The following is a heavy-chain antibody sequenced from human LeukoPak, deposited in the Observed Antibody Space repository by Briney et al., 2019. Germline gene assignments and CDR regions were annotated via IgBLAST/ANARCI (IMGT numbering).Heavy chain of an antibody. V-gene: IGHV3-53*01. CDR3: ARDGCNGPRVFDY. J-gene: IGHJ4*02. D-gene: IGHD5-24*01. Sequence: PGGSLRLSCAASGLTVSRNYMSWVRQAPGKGLEWVSVLYSGGSTYYADSVKGRFTISRDNSKNTLYLQMNSLRAEDTAVYYCARDGCNGPRVFDYWGQGTLVTVSS. CDR1: GLTVSRNY. CDR2: LYSGGST.